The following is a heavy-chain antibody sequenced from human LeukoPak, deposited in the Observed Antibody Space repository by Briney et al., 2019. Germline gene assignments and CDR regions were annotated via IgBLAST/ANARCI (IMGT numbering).Heavy chain of an antibody. CDR1: GFTFNRYS. D-gene: IGHD6-13*01. CDR2: ISSSRHSYI. V-gene: IGHV3-21*01. Sequence: PGGSLRLSCAASGFTFNRYSMNWVREAPGKGLEWGSSISSSRHSYIYYAHAVKGRFTICRDDAKNALYLQMNSLRAEDTAGYYCARDRDSSSWSSRRVGDYFAYWGQGTLVTVSS. CDR3: ARDRDSSSWSSRRVGDYFAY. J-gene: IGHJ4*02.